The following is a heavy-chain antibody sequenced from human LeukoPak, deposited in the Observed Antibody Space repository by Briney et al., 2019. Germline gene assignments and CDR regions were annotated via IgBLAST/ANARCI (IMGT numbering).Heavy chain of an antibody. Sequence: SETLSLTCTVSGGSISSSSYYWGWIRQPPGKGLEWIGSIYYSGRTYYNPSLKSRVTISVDTSKNQFSLKLSSVTAADTAVYYCARPPSYDSSGYYYGYYYYMDVWGKGTTVTVSS. J-gene: IGHJ6*03. D-gene: IGHD3-22*01. CDR1: GGSISSSSYY. CDR2: IYYSGRT. V-gene: IGHV4-39*01. CDR3: ARPPSYDSSGYYYGYYYYMDV.